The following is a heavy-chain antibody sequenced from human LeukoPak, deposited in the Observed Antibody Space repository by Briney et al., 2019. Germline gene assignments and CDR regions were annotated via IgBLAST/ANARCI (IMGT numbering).Heavy chain of an antibody. J-gene: IGHJ4*02. Sequence: GGSLRLSCAASGFTFSSYWMSWMRQAPGKGLEWVANIKQDGSQKYYVDSVRGRFTISRDNAKDSLYLQMNSLRAEDTAVYSCATYSSNFFNWGQGTLVTVSS. V-gene: IGHV3-7*01. CDR2: IKQDGSQK. CDR3: ATYSSNFFN. CDR1: GFTFSSYW. D-gene: IGHD6-13*01.